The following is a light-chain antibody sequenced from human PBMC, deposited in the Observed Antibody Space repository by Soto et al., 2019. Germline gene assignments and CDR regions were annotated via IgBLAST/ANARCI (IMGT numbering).Light chain of an antibody. Sequence: DIQMTQSPSSLSASVGDRVTISCRASQSISTYLNWYQQKPGEAPKLLIYAASSLQSGVQSRFSGSGSGTDFTLTIRSLQPEDFATYYCQQANSFPITFGQGTRLEIK. CDR1: QSISTY. V-gene: IGKV1-39*01. J-gene: IGKJ5*01. CDR2: AAS. CDR3: QQANSFPIT.